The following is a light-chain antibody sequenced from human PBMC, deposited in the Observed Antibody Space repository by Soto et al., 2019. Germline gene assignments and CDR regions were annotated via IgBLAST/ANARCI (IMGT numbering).Light chain of an antibody. CDR1: SSDVGGYNY. V-gene: IGLV2-11*01. CDR2: DVS. CDR3: CSYADTYTFV. Sequence: SALTQPRSVSGSPGQSVTISCTGTSSDVGGYNYVSWYQQHPGKAPKLMIYDVSKRPSGVPDRFSGSKSGNTASLTISGLQAEDEADYYCCSYADTYTFVFGTGTKLTVL. J-gene: IGLJ1*01.